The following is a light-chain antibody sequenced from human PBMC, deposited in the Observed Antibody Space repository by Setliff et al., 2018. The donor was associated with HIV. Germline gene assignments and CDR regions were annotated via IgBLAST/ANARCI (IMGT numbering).Light chain of an antibody. Sequence: QSALTQPPSVSGAPGQRVTISCTGSSPNIGAGYDVHWYQQLPGTAPKVLIYGNNNRPSGVPDRFSGSKSGTSASLAITGLQAEDEADYYCQSYDSSLSGYVFGTGTKVTVL. CDR2: GNN. V-gene: IGLV1-40*01. J-gene: IGLJ1*01. CDR3: QSYDSSLSGYV. CDR1: SPNIGAGYD.